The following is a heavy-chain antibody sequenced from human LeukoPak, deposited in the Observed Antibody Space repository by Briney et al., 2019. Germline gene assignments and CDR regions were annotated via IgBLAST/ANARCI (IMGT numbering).Heavy chain of an antibody. J-gene: IGHJ4*02. Sequence: GGSLRLSCAASGFTFSSYWMHWVRQAPGKGRVWVSLIKSDGSSASYADSVKGRFTISRDNAKNTLYLQMNRLRAEDTAVYYCARDLRTPSDTNIAIDYWGQGTLVTVSS. V-gene: IGHV3-74*01. CDR3: ARDLRTPSDTNIAIDY. D-gene: IGHD4-23*01. CDR2: IKSDGSSA. CDR1: GFTFSSYW.